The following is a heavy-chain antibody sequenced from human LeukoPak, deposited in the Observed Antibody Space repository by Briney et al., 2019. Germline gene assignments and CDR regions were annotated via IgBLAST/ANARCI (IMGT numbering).Heavy chain of an antibody. CDR3: AKDGWELPRTFDY. D-gene: IGHD1-26*01. CDR2: TSYDGSNK. CDR1: GFTFSSYG. Sequence: GRSLRLSCAASGFTFSSYGMHWVRQAPGKGLEWVAVTSYDGSNKYYADSVKGRFTISRDNSKNTLYLQMNSLRAEDTAVYYCAKDGWELPRTFDYWGQGTLVTVSS. V-gene: IGHV3-30*18. J-gene: IGHJ4*02.